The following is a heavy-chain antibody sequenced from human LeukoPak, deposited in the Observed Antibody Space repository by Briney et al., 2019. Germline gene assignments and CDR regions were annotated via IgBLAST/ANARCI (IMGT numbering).Heavy chain of an antibody. CDR2: ISTYSVNT. V-gene: IGHV1-18*01. J-gene: IGHJ4*02. D-gene: IGHD4-23*01. CDR3: ARGGDYGNNLGLDY. CDR1: GYTFTNYG. Sequence: ASVKVSFKASGYTFTNYGFNWVRQAPGQGLEWMGWISTYSVNTNYAQKFRGRVTMTTDTSTSTAFMELRSLRSDDTAVYYCARGGDYGNNLGLDYWGQGTLVTVSS.